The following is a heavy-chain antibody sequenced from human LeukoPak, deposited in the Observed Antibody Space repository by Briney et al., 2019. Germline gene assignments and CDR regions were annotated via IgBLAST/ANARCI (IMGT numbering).Heavy chain of an antibody. CDR1: GGSFSGYY. CDR3: ARLREEGEGYSYLTLDH. V-gene: IGHV4-34*01. Sequence: SETLSLTCAVYGGSFSGYYWSWIRQPPGKGLEWIGEINHSGSTNYNPSLKSRVTISVDTSKNQFTLKLSSVTAADTAVYYCARLREEGEGYSYLTLDHWGQGTLVTVSS. J-gene: IGHJ4*02. CDR2: INHSGST. D-gene: IGHD5-18*01.